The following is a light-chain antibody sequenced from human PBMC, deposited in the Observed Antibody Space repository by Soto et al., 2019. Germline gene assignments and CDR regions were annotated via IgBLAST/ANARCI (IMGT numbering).Light chain of an antibody. J-gene: IGKJ2*03. CDR2: TAS. V-gene: IGKV1-39*01. CDR1: RSIRTY. Sequence: DIQVTQSPPSLSASVGDRVTITCRASRSIRTYLNWYQQRPGKPPKLLIQTASTLQRGVPSRFSGSGSGTDFTLTISSLQPEDFATYYCQQTYSTFNSFGQGTKLEIK. CDR3: QQTYSTFNS.